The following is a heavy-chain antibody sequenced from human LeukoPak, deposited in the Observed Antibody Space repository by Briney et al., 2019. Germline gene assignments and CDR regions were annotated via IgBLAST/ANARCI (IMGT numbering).Heavy chain of an antibody. Sequence: SVKVSCKASGGTFSSYTISWVRQAPGQGLEWMGRIIPILGIANYAQKFQGRVTITADKSTSTAYMELSSLRSEDTAVYYGASSASYCDPKEPVNWFDPWGQGTLVTVSS. D-gene: IGHD4-17*01. CDR2: IIPILGIA. CDR1: GGTFSSYT. J-gene: IGHJ5*02. V-gene: IGHV1-69*02. CDR3: ASSASYCDPKEPVNWFDP.